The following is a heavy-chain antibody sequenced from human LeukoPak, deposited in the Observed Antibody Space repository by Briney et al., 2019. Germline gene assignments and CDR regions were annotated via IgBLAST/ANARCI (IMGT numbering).Heavy chain of an antibody. Sequence: GGSLRLSCAASGFTFDDYAMHWVREAPGKGLGWVSGISWNIGSIGYADSVKGRFTISRDNAKNSLYLQMNSLRAEDTALYYCAKGMSIGDYYDSSGYYGTTFDYWGQGTLVTVSS. D-gene: IGHD3-22*01. J-gene: IGHJ4*02. CDR2: ISWNIGSI. CDR3: AKGMSIGDYYDSSGYYGTTFDY. CDR1: GFTFDDYA. V-gene: IGHV3-9*01.